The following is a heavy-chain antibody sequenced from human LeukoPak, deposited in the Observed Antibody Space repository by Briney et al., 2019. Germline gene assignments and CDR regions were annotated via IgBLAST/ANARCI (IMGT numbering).Heavy chain of an antibody. V-gene: IGHV6-1*01. D-gene: IGHD6-19*01. J-gene: IGHJ4*02. CDR2: TYYNSKWYN. CDR3: AKDSGWRFDH. Sequence: SQTLSLTCAISGDSVSSSSAAWNWIRQSPSRGLEWLGRTYYNSKWYNDYAVSLKSRITINPDTSKNQFSLQLNSVTPEDTAVYYCAKDSGWRFDHWGQGTLVTVTS. CDR1: GDSVSSSSAA.